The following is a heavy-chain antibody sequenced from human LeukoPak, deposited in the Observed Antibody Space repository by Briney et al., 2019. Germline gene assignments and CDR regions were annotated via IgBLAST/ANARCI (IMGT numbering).Heavy chain of an antibody. V-gene: IGHV4-39*01. CDR3: ARGGSIAAS. J-gene: IGHJ4*02. CDR2: IYYSGST. Sequence: SETLSLTCTVSGGSISSSSYYWGWIRQPPGKGLEWIGSIYYSGSTYYNPSLKSRVTISVDTSKNQFSLKLSSVTAADTAVYYCARGGSIAASWGQGTLVTVSS. CDR1: GGSISSSSYY. D-gene: IGHD6-25*01.